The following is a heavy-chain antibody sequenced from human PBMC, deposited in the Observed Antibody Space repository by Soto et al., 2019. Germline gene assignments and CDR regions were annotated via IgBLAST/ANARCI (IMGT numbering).Heavy chain of an antibody. Sequence: ASVKVSCKASGYTFTNYYLHWVRQAPGQGLEWVGMINPSARSASYAQKLRGRLTMDRDTSTTTVYMELSRLTFEDTAVYFCARDNSAANGVLDHWGQGALVTVSS. CDR3: ARDNSAANGVLDH. D-gene: IGHD1-1*01. V-gene: IGHV1-46*04. CDR2: INPSARSA. CDR1: GYTFTNYY. J-gene: IGHJ4*02.